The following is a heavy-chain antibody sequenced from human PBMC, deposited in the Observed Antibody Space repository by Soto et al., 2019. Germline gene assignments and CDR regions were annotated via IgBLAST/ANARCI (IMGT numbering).Heavy chain of an antibody. CDR2: MKSISDGGTR. CDR3: STTFCSSTSCVIYGLDV. CDR1: GFSFSNAW. D-gene: IGHD2-2*01. J-gene: IGHJ6*02. V-gene: IGHV3-15*01. Sequence: EVHLVESEGGLVKPGGSLRLSCAASGFSFSNAWMSWVRQAPGKGLEWVGRMKSISDGGTRNYAAPVKGRFTISRDDSKNMMFLEMNSLKIEDSAVYHCSTTFCSSTSCVIYGLDVWGQGTTVTVSS.